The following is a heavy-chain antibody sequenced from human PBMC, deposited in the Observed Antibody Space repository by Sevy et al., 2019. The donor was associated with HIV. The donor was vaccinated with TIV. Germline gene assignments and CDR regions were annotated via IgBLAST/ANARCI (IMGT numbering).Heavy chain of an antibody. Sequence: GGSLRLSCAASGFTFSSYAMSWVRQAPGKGLEWVSAISGSGGSTYYADSVKGRFTISRDNSKNTLYLQMNSLRAEDTAVYYCVRWGAAAAGNYFQHWGQGTLVTVSS. CDR2: ISGSGGST. CDR1: GFTFSSYA. CDR3: VRWGAAAAGNYFQH. V-gene: IGHV3-23*01. D-gene: IGHD6-13*01. J-gene: IGHJ1*01.